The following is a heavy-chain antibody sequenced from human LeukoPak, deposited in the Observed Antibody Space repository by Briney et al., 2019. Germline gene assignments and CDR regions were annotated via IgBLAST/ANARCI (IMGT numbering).Heavy chain of an antibody. D-gene: IGHD1-26*01. Sequence: PSETLSLTCTVSGGSISSPISYWGWIRQPPGKGLEWIATVLHSGATFYSPSLEGRLTISIDTSTNQFSLKMTSMTAADTAVYYCARRIVGVIDAFDYWGQGDLVTVSS. V-gene: IGHV4-39*01. CDR1: GGSISSPISY. CDR3: ARRIVGVIDAFDY. CDR2: VLHSGAT. J-gene: IGHJ4*02.